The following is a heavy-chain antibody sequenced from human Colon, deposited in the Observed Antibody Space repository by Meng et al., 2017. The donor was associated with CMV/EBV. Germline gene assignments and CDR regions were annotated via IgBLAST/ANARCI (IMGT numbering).Heavy chain of an antibody. CDR2: SRNKANSYTT. CDR3: ASGDWYENYFDH. D-gene: IGHD3/OR15-3a*01. Sequence: GESLKISCATSGFTFSDHYMDWVRQAPGKGLEWVGRSRNKANSYTTEYAPSVRGRFTISRYASKKLLCLQMNSLKTEDTAVYYCASGDWYENYFDHWGQGTLVTVSS. CDR1: GFTFSDHY. V-gene: IGHV3-72*01. J-gene: IGHJ4*02.